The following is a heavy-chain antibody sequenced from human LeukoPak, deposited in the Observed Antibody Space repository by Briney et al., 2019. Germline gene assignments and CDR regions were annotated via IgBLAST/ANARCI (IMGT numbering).Heavy chain of an antibody. CDR2: ISWDGGST. Sequence: SGGSLRLSCAASGFTFDDYTMHWVRQAPGKGLERVSLISWDGGSTYYADSVKGRFTISRDNSKNSLYLQMNSLRTEDTALYYCAKDTGTSYDAFDIWGQGTMVTVSS. CDR1: GFTFDDYT. V-gene: IGHV3-43*01. CDR3: AKDTGTSYDAFDI. D-gene: IGHD1-7*01. J-gene: IGHJ3*02.